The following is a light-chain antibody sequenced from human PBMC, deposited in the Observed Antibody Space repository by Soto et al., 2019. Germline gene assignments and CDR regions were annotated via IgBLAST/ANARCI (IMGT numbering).Light chain of an antibody. Sequence: IQLTQSPSSLSASVGERVTITCRASQGISSYLAWYQQKPGKAPKLLIYAASTLQSVVPSRFSGSGSGTDFTLTISSLQPEDFATYYCQQLNSYPRTFGQGTKVEIK. V-gene: IGKV1-9*01. CDR1: QGISSY. CDR2: AAS. J-gene: IGKJ1*01. CDR3: QQLNSYPRT.